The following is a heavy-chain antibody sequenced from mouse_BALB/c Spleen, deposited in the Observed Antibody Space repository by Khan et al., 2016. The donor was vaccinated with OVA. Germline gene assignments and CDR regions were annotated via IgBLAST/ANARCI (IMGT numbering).Heavy chain of an antibody. CDR3: ARHNYGPFAY. CDR2: INTGGDYI. D-gene: IGHD1-1*01. CDR1: GFTFSTYA. Sequence: EVELVESGGDLVKPGGSLKLSCAASGFTFSTYAMAWVRQTPDKRLEWVATINTGGDYIYYPDSVKGRFTISRDKAKSTLYLQMSRLRSEDTAMYYSARHNYGPFAYWGQGTLVTVSA. V-gene: IGHV5-6*01. J-gene: IGHJ3*01.